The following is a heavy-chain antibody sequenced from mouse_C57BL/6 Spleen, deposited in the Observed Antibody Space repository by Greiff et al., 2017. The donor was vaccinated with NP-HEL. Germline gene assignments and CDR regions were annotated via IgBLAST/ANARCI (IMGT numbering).Heavy chain of an antibody. CDR1: GYTFTDYY. D-gene: IGHD2-5*01. J-gene: IGHJ3*01. CDR2: INPNNGGT. CDR3: AREGYYSNYVLALFAY. V-gene: IGHV1-26*01. Sequence: EVQLQQSGPELVKPGASVKISCKASGYTFTDYYMNWVKQSHGKSLEWIGDINPNNGGTSYNQKFKGKATLTVDKSSSTAYMELRSLTSEDSAVYYCAREGYYSNYVLALFAYWGQGTLVTVSA.